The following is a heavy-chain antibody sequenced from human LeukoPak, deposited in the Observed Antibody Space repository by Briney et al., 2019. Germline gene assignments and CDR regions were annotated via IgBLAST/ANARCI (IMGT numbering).Heavy chain of an antibody. V-gene: IGHV3-9*01. D-gene: IGHD3-22*01. CDR3: AKDRTHSYDSSGYLDY. Sequence: GRSLRLSCAASGFTFDDYAMHWVRQAPGKGLEWVSGISWNSDSIGYADSVKGRFTISRDNAKNSLYLQMNSLRAEDTALYYCAKDRTHSYDSSGYLDYWGQGTLVTVSS. CDR1: GFTFDDYA. J-gene: IGHJ4*02. CDR2: ISWNSDSI.